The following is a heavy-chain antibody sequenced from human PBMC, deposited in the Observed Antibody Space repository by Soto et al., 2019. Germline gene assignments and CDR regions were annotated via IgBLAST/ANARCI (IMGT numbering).Heavy chain of an antibody. CDR1: RYSFTSYW. CDR3: ARITGRYYDSSGYYLVYGMDV. D-gene: IGHD3-22*01. V-gene: IGHV5-51*01. Sequence: GESLKIACKGSRYSFTSYWIGWVRQMPGKGLEWMGIIYPGDSDTRYSPSFQGQVTISADKSISTAYLQWSSLKASDTAMYYCARITGRYYDSSGYYLVYGMDVWGQGTTVTVSS. J-gene: IGHJ6*02. CDR2: IYPGDSDT.